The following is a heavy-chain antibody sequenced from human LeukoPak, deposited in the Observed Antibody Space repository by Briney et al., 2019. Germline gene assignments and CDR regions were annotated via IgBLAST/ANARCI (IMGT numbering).Heavy chain of an antibody. CDR3: AKEENYYDSSGYPTPPLDY. V-gene: IGHV3-21*01. D-gene: IGHD3-22*01. CDR1: GFTFSSYS. Sequence: GGSLRLSCAASGFTFSSYSMNWVRQAPGKGLEWVSSISSSSSYIYYADSVKGRFTISRDNSKNTLYLQMNSLRAEDTAVYYCAKEENYYDSSGYPTPPLDYWGQGTLVTVSS. J-gene: IGHJ4*02. CDR2: ISSSSSYI.